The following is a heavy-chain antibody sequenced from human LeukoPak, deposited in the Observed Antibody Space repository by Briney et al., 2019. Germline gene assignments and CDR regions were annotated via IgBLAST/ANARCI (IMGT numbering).Heavy chain of an antibody. CDR1: GFTFSSYS. Sequence: GGSLRLSCAASGFTFSSYSMNWVRQAPGKGLEWVSYISSSSSTIYYADSVKGRFTISRDNSKNTMYLQMNSLRAEDTAVYYCARFLYDAFDIWGQGTMVTVSS. J-gene: IGHJ3*02. CDR2: ISSSSSTI. CDR3: ARFLYDAFDI. V-gene: IGHV3-48*01.